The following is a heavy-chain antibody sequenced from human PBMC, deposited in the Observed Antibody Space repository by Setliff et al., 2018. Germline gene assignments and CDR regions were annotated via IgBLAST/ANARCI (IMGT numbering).Heavy chain of an antibody. V-gene: IGHV4-59*01. D-gene: IGHD2-21*02. Sequence: SETLSLTCTVSGDSINDYYWSWIRQPPGRGLEWIGYVFFTGDTDYNPSLGSRVTISLDRSKTQFSLKLSSVTAADTAVYYCARGGVTAVWDLTDWGQGTLVTVSS. CDR2: VFFTGDT. CDR1: GDSINDYY. J-gene: IGHJ4*02. CDR3: ARGGVTAVWDLTD.